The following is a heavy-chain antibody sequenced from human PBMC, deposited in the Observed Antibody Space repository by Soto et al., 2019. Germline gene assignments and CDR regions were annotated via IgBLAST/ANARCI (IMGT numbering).Heavy chain of an antibody. CDR3: ARDFGSSWLPREYYYYGMDV. Sequence: PGGSLRLSCAASGFTFSSYSMNWVRQAPGKGLEWVSSISSSSSYIYYADSVKGRFTISRDNAKNSLYLQMNSLRAEDTAVYYCARDFGSSWLPREYYYYGMDVWGQGATVTVSS. CDR2: ISSSSSYI. CDR1: GFTFSSYS. V-gene: IGHV3-21*01. D-gene: IGHD6-13*01. J-gene: IGHJ6*02.